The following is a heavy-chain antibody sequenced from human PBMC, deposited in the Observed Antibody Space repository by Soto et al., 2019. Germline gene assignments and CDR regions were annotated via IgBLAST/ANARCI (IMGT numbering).Heavy chain of an antibody. CDR2: INTYNGMT. V-gene: IGHV1-18*01. Sequence: QVQLVQSGGEVKKPGASVTVSCKASGYTFINYHITWVRQAPGQGLEWMAWINTYNGMTDYAQRFQGRVTMTRDTAASAACMERRNLGADDTAVYFCAGSPRGEMATDWGQGTLVTVSS. D-gene: IGHD5-12*01. J-gene: IGHJ4*02. CDR1: GYTFINYH. CDR3: AGSPRGEMATD.